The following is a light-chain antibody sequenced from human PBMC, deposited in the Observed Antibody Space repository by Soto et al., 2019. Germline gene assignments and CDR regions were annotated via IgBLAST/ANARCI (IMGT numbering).Light chain of an antibody. CDR2: GAS. CDR3: QHSGSSPRLT. J-gene: IGKJ4*01. CDR1: QSVSRWY. Sequence: EIVLTQSPGTLSLSPGERATLSCRASQSVSRWYLAWYQQKPGQAPRLLISGASSRATGIPDRFSGSGSGTDFTLTISRLEPEDFAVYYCQHSGSSPRLTFGGGTKVEIK. V-gene: IGKV3-20*01.